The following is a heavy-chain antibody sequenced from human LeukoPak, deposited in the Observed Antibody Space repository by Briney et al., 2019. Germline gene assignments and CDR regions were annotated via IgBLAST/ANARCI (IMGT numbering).Heavy chain of an antibody. Sequence: SETLSLTCTVSAGSISSYYWSWIRQPPGKGLEWIGYIYYSGSTNYNPSLKSRVTISVDTSKNQFSLKLSSVTAADTAVYYCARGLNWFDPWGQGTLVTVSS. V-gene: IGHV4-59*01. CDR3: ARGLNWFDP. J-gene: IGHJ5*02. CDR2: IYYSGST. CDR1: AGSISSYY.